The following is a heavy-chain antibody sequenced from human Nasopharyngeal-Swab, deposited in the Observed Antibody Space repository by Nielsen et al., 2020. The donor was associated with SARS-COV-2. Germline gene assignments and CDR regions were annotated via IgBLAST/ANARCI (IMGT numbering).Heavy chain of an antibody. Sequence: GESLKISCAASGFLVSNTYMSWVRQAPGEGLKCVAVIFADGKTFYAASVKGRFTISRDISKNTLYLQMNGLRAADSDVYYCARDPSYSSGWTPLYYSDYWGQGTLVTVSS. CDR2: IFADGKT. V-gene: IGHV3-53*01. CDR1: GFLVSNTY. CDR3: ARDPSYSSGWTPLYYSDY. J-gene: IGHJ4*02. D-gene: IGHD6-19*01.